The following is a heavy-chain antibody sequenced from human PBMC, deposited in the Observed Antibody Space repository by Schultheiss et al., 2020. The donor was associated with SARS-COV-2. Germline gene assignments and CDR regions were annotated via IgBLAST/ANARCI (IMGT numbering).Heavy chain of an antibody. D-gene: IGHD3-22*01. CDR1: GFTFSSYA. J-gene: IGHJ4*02. Sequence: GGSLRLSCAASGFTFSSYAMHWVRQAPGKGLEWVSAISGSGGSTYYADSVKGRFTISRDNAKNTLYLQMNSLRAEDTAVYYCATSNLLYYYDSSGYSPSPFDYWGQGTLVTVSS. CDR3: ATSNLLYYYDSSGYSPSPFDY. V-gene: IGHV3-23*01. CDR2: ISGSGGST.